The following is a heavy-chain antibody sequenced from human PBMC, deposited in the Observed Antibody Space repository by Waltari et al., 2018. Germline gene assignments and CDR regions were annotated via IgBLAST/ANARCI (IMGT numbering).Heavy chain of an antibody. CDR2: IYYSGST. J-gene: IGHJ2*01. Sequence: QVQLQESGPGLVKPSETLSLTCTVSGGSISSHYWSWIRQPPGKGLEWIGYIYYSGSTNYNPSRKSRGTISVDTSKNQFSLKLSSVTAADTAVYYCARGSNCGGDCYFGWYFDLWGRGTLVTVSS. D-gene: IGHD2-21*01. CDR1: GGSISSHY. V-gene: IGHV4-59*11. CDR3: ARGSNCGGDCYFGWYFDL.